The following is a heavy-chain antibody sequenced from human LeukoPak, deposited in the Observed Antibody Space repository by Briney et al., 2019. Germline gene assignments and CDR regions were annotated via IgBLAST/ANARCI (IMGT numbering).Heavy chain of an antibody. V-gene: IGHV1-2*06. J-gene: IGHJ5*01. Sequence: GSVKVSCKASGYTFSDYYMYWLRQAPGEGLEWMGRINPKSGDTNYAQNFPGRVTMTRDTSMNTAYMELSRLRSDDTAVYFCARGYCSGGSCYLVENWFDFWGQGTLVTVSS. D-gene: IGHD2-15*01. CDR2: INPKSGDT. CDR3: ARGYCSGGSCYLVENWFDF. CDR1: GYTFSDYY.